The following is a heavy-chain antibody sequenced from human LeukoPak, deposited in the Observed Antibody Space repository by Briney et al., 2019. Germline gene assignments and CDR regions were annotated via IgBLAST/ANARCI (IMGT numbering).Heavy chain of an antibody. CDR3: VKQRRDGYNYFDY. CDR2: IYYSEST. Sequence: SETLSLTCTVSGGSISSSRYYWGWIRHPPGKGLEWIGNIYYSESTYYNPSLKSRVTISVDTSKNQFSLKLSSVTAADTAVYYCVKQRRDGYNYFDYWGQGTLVTVSS. V-gene: IGHV4-39*01. D-gene: IGHD5-24*01. CDR1: GGSISSSRYY. J-gene: IGHJ4*02.